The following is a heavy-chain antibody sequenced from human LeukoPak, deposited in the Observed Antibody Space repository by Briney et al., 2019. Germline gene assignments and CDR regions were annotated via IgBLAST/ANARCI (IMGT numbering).Heavy chain of an antibody. CDR3: GGILTAGTVDY. Sequence: SETLSLTCTVCGGSVSNHWSWIRQFPGKGLEWIGYIDSRGTTNYSPSLKSRVMISVDTSKNQFSLQLSSVTAADTAVYFCGGILTAGTVDYWGQGILVTVSS. J-gene: IGHJ4*02. CDR1: GGSVSNH. V-gene: IGHV4-4*09. CDR2: IDSRGTT. D-gene: IGHD6-13*01.